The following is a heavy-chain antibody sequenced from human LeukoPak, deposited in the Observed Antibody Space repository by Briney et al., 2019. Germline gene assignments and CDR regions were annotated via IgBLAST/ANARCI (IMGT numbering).Heavy chain of an antibody. Sequence: PSETPSLTCTVSGGSISSYYWSWIRQPPGKGLEWIGYIYYSGSTNYNPSLKSRVTISVDRSKNQFSLKLSSVTAADTAVYYCAREGAAAALSADAFDIWGQGTMVTVSS. D-gene: IGHD6-13*01. CDR1: GGSISSYY. J-gene: IGHJ3*02. CDR2: IYYSGST. V-gene: IGHV4-59*12. CDR3: AREGAAAALSADAFDI.